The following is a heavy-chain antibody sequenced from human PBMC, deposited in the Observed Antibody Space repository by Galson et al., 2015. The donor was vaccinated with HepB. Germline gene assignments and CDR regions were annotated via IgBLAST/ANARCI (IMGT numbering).Heavy chain of an antibody. D-gene: IGHD6-6*01. V-gene: IGHV3-7*04. CDR2: IKNDGSEK. J-gene: IGHJ4*02. Sequence: SLRLSCAASGFTFSNYWMTWVRQAPGKGLEWVANIKNDGSEKYYGDSVRGRFTISRDDAKKSLYLQMNSLRADDTAVYYCARGRFGTSSLYYFDYWGQGSVVAVSS. CDR1: GFTFSNYW. CDR3: ARGRFGTSSLYYFDY.